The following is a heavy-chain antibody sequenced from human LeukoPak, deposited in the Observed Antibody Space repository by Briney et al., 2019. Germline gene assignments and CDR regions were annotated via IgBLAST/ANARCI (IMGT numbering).Heavy chain of an antibody. J-gene: IGHJ4*02. V-gene: IGHV1-46*01. CDR2: IYPRAGRT. CDR3: ARDQEAFAY. Sequence: LEWMVMIYPRAGRTRYAHNFQGRVTVTRDTSTSTVHMELSGLRSEDTAVYYCARDQEAFAYWGQGTLVTVSS.